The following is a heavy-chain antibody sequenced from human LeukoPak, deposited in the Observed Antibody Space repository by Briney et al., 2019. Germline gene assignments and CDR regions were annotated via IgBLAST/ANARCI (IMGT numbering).Heavy chain of an antibody. Sequence: PGGSLRLSCAASGFTFSSYAMSWVRQAPGKGLEWVGFIKSKAYARTTEYTASVKGKFTISRDDSKSIAYLQMNSLKTENTAVYDCTRVKYGSGSNYSDYWGQGTLVTVSS. V-gene: IGHV3-49*04. CDR1: GFTFSSYA. CDR3: TRVKYGSGSNYSDY. J-gene: IGHJ4*02. CDR2: IKSKAYARTT. D-gene: IGHD3-10*01.